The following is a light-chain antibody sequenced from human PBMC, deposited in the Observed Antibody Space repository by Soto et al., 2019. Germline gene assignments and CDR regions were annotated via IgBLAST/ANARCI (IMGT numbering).Light chain of an antibody. CDR2: GTS. CDR1: QSISSH. CDR3: QPRINWRLT. Sequence: EIVLTQSPATLSLSPGERATLSCRASQSISSHLAWYQQKPGQAPRLLIYGTSNRATGIPGSFSGSGSGTVFILTISCLGSEVFSVYFRQPRINWRLTFGGRTKVEIK. V-gene: IGKV3-11*01. J-gene: IGKJ4*01.